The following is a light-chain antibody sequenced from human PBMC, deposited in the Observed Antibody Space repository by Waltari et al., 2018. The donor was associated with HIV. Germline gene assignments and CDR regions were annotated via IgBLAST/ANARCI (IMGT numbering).Light chain of an antibody. CDR1: DSVLKSSSYRHY. Sequence: DIVMTQSPDSLVVSMGERASINCKPSDSVLKSSSYRHYLAWYQQKPGQRPKLLIYWASIRESGVPDRFSASGSGTDFTLTITNLQAEDVAVYYCQQYSGIPYTFGQGTKLEIK. CDR2: WAS. V-gene: IGKV4-1*01. CDR3: QQYSGIPYT. J-gene: IGKJ2*01.